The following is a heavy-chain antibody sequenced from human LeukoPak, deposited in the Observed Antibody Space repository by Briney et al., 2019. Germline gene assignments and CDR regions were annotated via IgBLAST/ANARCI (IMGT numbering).Heavy chain of an antibody. V-gene: IGHV4-39*07. J-gene: IGHJ4*02. CDR2: IYYSGST. CDR3: ARDPGGMVRGAFDY. CDR1: GVSISSSSYD. Sequence: PSETLSLTCTVSGVSISSSSYDWGWIRQPPGKGLEWNGSIYYSGSTYYNPSLKCRVSISVDTSKTQFSLKLSSVTAADTAVYYCARDPGGMVRGAFDYWGQGTLVTVSS. D-gene: IGHD3-10*01.